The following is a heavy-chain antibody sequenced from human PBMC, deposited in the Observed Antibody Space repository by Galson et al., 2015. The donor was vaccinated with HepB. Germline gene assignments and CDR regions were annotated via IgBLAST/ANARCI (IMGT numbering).Heavy chain of an antibody. D-gene: IGHD5-12*01. CDR3: ARCVTPRGKHSGYIVSYYYYGMDV. V-gene: IGHV3-48*03. CDR1: GFTFSSYE. J-gene: IGHJ6*02. Sequence: SLRLSCAASGFTFSSYEMNWVRQAPGKGLEWVSYISSSGSTIYYADSVKGRFTISRDNAKNSLYLQMNSLRAEDTAVYYCARCVTPRGKHSGYIVSYYYYGMDVWGQGTTVTVSS. CDR2: ISSSGSTI.